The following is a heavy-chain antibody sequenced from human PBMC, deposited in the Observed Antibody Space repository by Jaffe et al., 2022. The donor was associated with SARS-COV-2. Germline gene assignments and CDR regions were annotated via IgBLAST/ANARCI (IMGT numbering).Heavy chain of an antibody. D-gene: IGHD6-6*01. CDR2: VYYTGNT. J-gene: IGHJ3*02. CDR1: GGSISSYY. CDR3: ARRIATRPVYAFDI. Sequence: QVQLQESGPGLVKPPETLSLTCTVSGGSISSYYWTWIRQPPGKGLEWIGYVYYTGNTNYDPSLRSRVTISVDTSKNQFSLKLSSVTAADTAVYYCARRIATRPVYAFDIWGQGTMVTVSS. V-gene: IGHV4-59*08.